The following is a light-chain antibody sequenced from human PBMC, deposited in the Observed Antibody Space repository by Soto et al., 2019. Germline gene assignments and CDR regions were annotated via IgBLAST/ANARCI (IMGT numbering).Light chain of an antibody. J-gene: IGKJ4*01. Sequence: ETRLTQSPATLSSSPGERVTLSGMATQSVTYNLALYQQKPGQAPRLVIYGASTRATGIPARFSGRGSGAEFTLTINSLQSEDFAVYYCQPYNNWPLTFGGGTKV. CDR1: QSVTYN. V-gene: IGKV3-15*01. CDR3: QPYNNWPLT. CDR2: GAS.